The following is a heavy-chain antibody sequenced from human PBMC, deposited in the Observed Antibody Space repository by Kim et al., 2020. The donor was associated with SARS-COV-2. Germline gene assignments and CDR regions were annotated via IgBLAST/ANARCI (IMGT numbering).Heavy chain of an antibody. CDR1: GFTFSYCA. D-gene: IGHD3-10*01. V-gene: IGHV3-30-3*01. Sequence: GGSLRLSCAASGFTFSYCAMHWVRQAPGKGLEWVAVISYDGSNKYYADSVKGRFTISRDNSKNTLYLQMNSLRAEDTAVYYCARVYYGSGCYYILGYWG. J-gene: IGHJ4*01. CDR2: ISYDGSNK. CDR3: ARVYYGSGCYYILGY.